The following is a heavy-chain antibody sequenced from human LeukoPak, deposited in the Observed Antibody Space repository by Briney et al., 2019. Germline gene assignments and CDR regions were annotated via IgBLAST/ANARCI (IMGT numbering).Heavy chain of an antibody. Sequence: QSGGSLRLSCAASGFTFSSYDMTWVRQAPGRGLEWVSSIRPSGDNTYYGDSVKGRFTISRDNAKNSLYLQMNSLRAEDTAVYYCASERVYGRFDYWGQGTLVTVSS. CDR3: ASERVYGRFDY. D-gene: IGHD2/OR15-2a*01. CDR1: GFTFSSYD. V-gene: IGHV3-23*01. J-gene: IGHJ4*02. CDR2: IRPSGDNT.